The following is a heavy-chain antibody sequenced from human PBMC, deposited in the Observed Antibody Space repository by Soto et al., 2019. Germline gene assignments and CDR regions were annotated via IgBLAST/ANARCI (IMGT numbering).Heavy chain of an antibody. CDR3: ASDRSSGWDQGYGMDV. CDR2: IYYSGST. V-gene: IGHV4-59*01. D-gene: IGHD6-19*01. CDR1: GGSISTYY. J-gene: IGHJ6*02. Sequence: SETLSLTCTVCGGSISTYYWSWIRQPPGKGLEWIGYIYYSGSTSYNPSLKSRVTISVDTSKNQFSLKLRSVTAADTAVYYCASDRSSGWDQGYGMDVWGQGTTVTVSS.